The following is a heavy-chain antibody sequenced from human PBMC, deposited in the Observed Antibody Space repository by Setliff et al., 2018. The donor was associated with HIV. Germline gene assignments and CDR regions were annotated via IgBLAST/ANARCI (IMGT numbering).Heavy chain of an antibody. CDR2: IHPSTGNT. Sequence: ASVKVSCKASGYTFTSYYMHWVRQAPGQGLEWMGLIHPSTGNTYYTQKFQGRVTWTRDTSTSTVYMELSSLRSEDTAVYYCARDSSTGWLSADYWGQGTLVTVSS. V-gene: IGHV1-46*01. CDR3: ARDSSTGWLSADY. D-gene: IGHD6-19*01. CDR1: GYTFTSYY. J-gene: IGHJ4*02.